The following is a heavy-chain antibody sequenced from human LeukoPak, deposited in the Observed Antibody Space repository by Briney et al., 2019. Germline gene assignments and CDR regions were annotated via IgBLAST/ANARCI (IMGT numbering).Heavy chain of an antibody. V-gene: IGHV1-69*04. Sequence: SVKVSCKASGGTFSSYAISWVRQAPGQGLEWMGRLIPILGIANYAQKFQGRVTITADKSTSTAYMELSSLRSEDTAVYYCARDGTVTTLNFDYWGQGTLVTVSS. J-gene: IGHJ4*02. CDR3: ARDGTVTTLNFDY. D-gene: IGHD4-17*01. CDR1: GGTFSSYA. CDR2: LIPILGIA.